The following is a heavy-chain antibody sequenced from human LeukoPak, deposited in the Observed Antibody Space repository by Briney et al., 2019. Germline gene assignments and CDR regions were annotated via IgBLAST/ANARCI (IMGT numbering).Heavy chain of an antibody. CDR1: GFTFNDYA. J-gene: IGHJ4*02. D-gene: IGHD1-1*01. Sequence: GGSLRLSCAASGFTFNDYAMTWVRQAPGKGLEWVSAISNSGGSTYYVDSVKGRFTISRDNSVNTLYLQMNSLRAEDTAVYYCAKETRAGTTWPFDYWGQGTLVTVSS. CDR3: AKETRAGTTWPFDY. V-gene: IGHV3-23*01. CDR2: ISNSGGST.